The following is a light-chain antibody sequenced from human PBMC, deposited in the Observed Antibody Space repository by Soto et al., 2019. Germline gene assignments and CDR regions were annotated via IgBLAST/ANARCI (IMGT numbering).Light chain of an antibody. J-gene: IGLJ2*01. CDR3: CSYAGSYTMV. V-gene: IGLV2-14*01. Sequence: QSALTQPASVSGSPGQSITISCTGSSSDVGTYNYVSWYQQDPGKAPKLMIYEVSNRPSGVSNRFSGSKLGNTASLTISGLQAEDEADYYCCSYAGSYTMVFGGGTKLTVL. CDR1: SSDVGTYNY. CDR2: EVS.